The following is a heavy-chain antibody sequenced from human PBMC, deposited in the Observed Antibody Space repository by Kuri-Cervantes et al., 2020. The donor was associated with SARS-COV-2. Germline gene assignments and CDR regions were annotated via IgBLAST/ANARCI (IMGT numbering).Heavy chain of an antibody. Sequence: GGSLRLSCAASGFTFSSYAMSWVRQAPGKGLEWVANIKQYGSEKYYVDSVKGRLTIPRDNAKNSLYLQMNSLRAEDTAVYYCARVRYYYDRSVSHRYMDVWGKGTTVTVSS. D-gene: IGHD3-22*01. CDR2: IKQYGSEK. V-gene: IGHV3-7*03. J-gene: IGHJ6*03. CDR1: GFTFSSYA. CDR3: ARVRYYYDRSVSHRYMDV.